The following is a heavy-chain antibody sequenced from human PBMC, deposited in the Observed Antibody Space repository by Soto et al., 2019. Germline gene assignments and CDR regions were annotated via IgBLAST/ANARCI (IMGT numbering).Heavy chain of an antibody. CDR3: ATYWYDSSGYQIYYYYGMYV. Sequence: SETLSLICAVSGGSFSGYYWSWIRQPPGKGLEWIGEINHSGSTNYKPSLKSRVTISVDTSKNQFSLKLSSVTAADTAVYYCATYWYDSSGYQIYYYYGMYVLVQGTTVTVSS. D-gene: IGHD3-22*01. CDR2: INHSGST. CDR1: GGSFSGYY. V-gene: IGHV4-34*01. J-gene: IGHJ6*02.